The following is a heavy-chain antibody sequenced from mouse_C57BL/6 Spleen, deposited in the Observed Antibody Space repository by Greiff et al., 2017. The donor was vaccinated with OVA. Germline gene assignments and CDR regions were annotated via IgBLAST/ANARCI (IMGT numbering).Heavy chain of an antibody. J-gene: IGHJ4*01. CDR3: ARSYYYGTSGGYAMDY. CDR1: GYTFTSYW. D-gene: IGHD1-1*01. Sequence: QVQLQQSGAELVKPGASVKLSCKASGYTFTSYWMQWVKQRPGQGLAWIGEIDPSDSYTNYNQKFKGKATLTVDTSSSTAYMQLSSLTSEDSAVYYCARSYYYGTSGGYAMDYWGQGTSVTVSS. V-gene: IGHV1-50*01. CDR2: IDPSDSYT.